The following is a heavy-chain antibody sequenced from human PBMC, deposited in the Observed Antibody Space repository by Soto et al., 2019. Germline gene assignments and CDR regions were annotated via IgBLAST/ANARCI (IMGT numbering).Heavy chain of an antibody. CDR1: GGTFSSYA. CDR3: AKWDVPAARYYYYGMDV. CDR2: IIPIFGTA. V-gene: IGHV1-69*01. J-gene: IGHJ6*02. Sequence: QVQLVQSGAEVKKPGSSVKVSCKASGGTFSSYAISWVRQAPGQGLEWMGGIIPIFGTANYAQKFQGRVTITADESTSTAYMELSSLRAEDTAVYYCAKWDVPAARYYYYGMDVWGQGTTVTVSS. D-gene: IGHD2-2*01.